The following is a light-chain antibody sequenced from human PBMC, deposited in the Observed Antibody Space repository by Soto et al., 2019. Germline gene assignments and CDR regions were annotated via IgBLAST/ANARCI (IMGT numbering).Light chain of an antibody. CDR2: LNSDGSH. CDR3: QTWGTGIPGV. Sequence: QLVLTQSPSASASLGASVKLTCTLSSGHSSYAIAWHQQQPEKGPRYLMKLNSDGSHSKGDGIPDRFSGSSSGAERYLTISSLQSEDEADYYFQTWGTGIPGVFGGGTKLTVL. V-gene: IGLV4-69*01. J-gene: IGLJ3*02. CDR1: SGHSSYA.